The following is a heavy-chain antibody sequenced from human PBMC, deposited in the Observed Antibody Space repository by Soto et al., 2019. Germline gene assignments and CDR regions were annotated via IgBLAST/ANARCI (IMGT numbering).Heavy chain of an antibody. J-gene: IGHJ5*02. Sequence: QVQLVQSGAEVKKPGASVKVSCKASGYTFTSYYIHWVRQAPGQGLEWMGIINPSGGSTSYAQKFQGRSLMTRDTSTSTVYMEMSSLRSEDTAVFYCARGFIAAAGNNWFDPWGQGTLVTVSS. CDR1: GYTFTSYY. D-gene: IGHD6-13*01. V-gene: IGHV1-46*01. CDR3: ARGFIAAAGNNWFDP. CDR2: INPSGGST.